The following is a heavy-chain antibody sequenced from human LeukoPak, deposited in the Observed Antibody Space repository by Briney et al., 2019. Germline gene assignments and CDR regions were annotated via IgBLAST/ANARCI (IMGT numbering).Heavy chain of an antibody. D-gene: IGHD5-12*01. CDR3: ARDHRYAFDN. V-gene: IGHV3-48*01. CDR1: GFTFSSYA. Sequence: GGSLRLSCAASGFTFSSYAMTWVRQAPGKGLEWISYIGISSGNTKYADSVKGRFTISRDKARNSLYLQMNSLRVEDTAVYYCARDHRYAFDNWGHGTLVTVSS. CDR2: IGISSGNT. J-gene: IGHJ4*01.